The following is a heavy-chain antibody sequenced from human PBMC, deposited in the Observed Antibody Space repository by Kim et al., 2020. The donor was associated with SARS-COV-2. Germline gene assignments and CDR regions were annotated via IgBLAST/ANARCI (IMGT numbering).Heavy chain of an antibody. CDR3: ARERQDGIDY. CDR2: NP. V-gene: IGHV7-4-1*02. Sequence: NPTYAEGVTGRFVFSLDTSVSTAYLQISSLKAEDTAVYYCARERQDGIDYWGQGSLVTVSS. J-gene: IGHJ4*02. D-gene: IGHD1-26*01.